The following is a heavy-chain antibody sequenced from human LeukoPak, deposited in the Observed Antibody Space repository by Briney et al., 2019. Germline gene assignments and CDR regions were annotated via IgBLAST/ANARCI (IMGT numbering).Heavy chain of an antibody. Sequence: GGSLRLSCAASGFMFEDNVMSWVRQAPGKGLEWVTGINWNGETTGYVDSVKGRFTTSRDNAKNSLYLQMNSLRAEDTALYYCATHSYYYGSGSYPHYLDYWGQGTLVTVSS. CDR1: GFMFEDNV. CDR3: ATHSYYYGSGSYPHYLDY. V-gene: IGHV3-20*04. J-gene: IGHJ4*02. CDR2: INWNGETT. D-gene: IGHD3-10*01.